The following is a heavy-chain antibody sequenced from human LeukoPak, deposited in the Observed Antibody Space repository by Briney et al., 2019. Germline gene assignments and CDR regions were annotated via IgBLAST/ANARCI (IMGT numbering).Heavy chain of an antibody. CDR3: AKDRRMITFGGVIDYFDY. CDR1: GFTFSSYG. D-gene: IGHD3-16*02. Sequence: PGGSLRLSRAAAGFTFSSYGMSWVRQAPGKGLEWVSAISGSGGSTYYADSVKGRFTISRDNSKNTLYLQMNSLRAEDTAVYYCAKDRRMITFGGVIDYFDYWGQGTLVTVSS. CDR2: ISGSGGST. J-gene: IGHJ4*02. V-gene: IGHV3-23*01.